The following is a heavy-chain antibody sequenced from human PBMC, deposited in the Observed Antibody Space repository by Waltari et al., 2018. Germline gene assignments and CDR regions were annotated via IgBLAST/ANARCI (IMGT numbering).Heavy chain of an antibody. CDR2: INAGNGKK. D-gene: IGHD6-13*01. V-gene: IGHV1-3*01. J-gene: IGHJ4*02. CDR1: GYTFTSYA. Sequence: QVQLVQSGAEVKKPGASVKVSCKASGYTFTSYAMHWVRQAPGPRLEWMGWINAGNGKKKYSQKVQGRVTITRETSASTGDMELSSLRSEDTAVYYCARDRIAAAVTGVDYWGQGTLVTVSS. CDR3: ARDRIAAAVTGVDY.